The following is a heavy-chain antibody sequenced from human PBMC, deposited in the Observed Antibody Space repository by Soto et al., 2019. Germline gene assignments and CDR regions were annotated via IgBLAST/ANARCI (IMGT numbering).Heavy chain of an antibody. CDR1: GITFTNYW. CDR3: GTVFEH. V-gene: IGHV3-74*01. CDR2: VDSDGRGT. J-gene: IGHJ4*02. Sequence: EVQLVESGGGSVQPGGSLRLSCVASGITFTNYWMHWVRQVPGKGLVWVARVDSDGRGTSYADFVKGRFTISRDNAKNTLYLQTNSLRVEDTAMYYCGTVFEHWAQGIPVTVSS.